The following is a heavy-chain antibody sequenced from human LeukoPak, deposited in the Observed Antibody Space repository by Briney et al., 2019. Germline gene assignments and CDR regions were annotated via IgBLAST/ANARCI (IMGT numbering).Heavy chain of an antibody. CDR2: ISTSGTTI. V-gene: IGHV3-11*01. D-gene: IGHD1-26*01. J-gene: IGHJ4*02. Sequence: GGSLRLSCAASGFTFSDYYMSWIRQAPGKGLEWVSYISTSGTTIYYADSAKGRFTISRDNAENSLYLQMNSLRGEDTAVYYCARDNGGYYGYDFWGRGTLVTVSS. CDR3: ARDNGGYYGYDF. CDR1: GFTFSDYY.